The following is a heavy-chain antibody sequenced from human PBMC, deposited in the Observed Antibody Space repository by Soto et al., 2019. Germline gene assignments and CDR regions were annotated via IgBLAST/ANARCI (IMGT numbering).Heavy chain of an antibody. CDR2: IGTAGDT. CDR3: ARATPYCSSTSCYSWFDP. D-gene: IGHD2-2*01. J-gene: IGHJ5*02. Sequence: GGSLRLSCAASGFTFSSYDMHWVRQATGKGLEWVSAIGTAGDTYYPGSVKGRFTISRENAKNSLYLQMNSLRAGGTAVYYCARATPYCSSTSCYSWFDPWGQGTLVTVSS. CDR1: GFTFSSYD. V-gene: IGHV3-13*01.